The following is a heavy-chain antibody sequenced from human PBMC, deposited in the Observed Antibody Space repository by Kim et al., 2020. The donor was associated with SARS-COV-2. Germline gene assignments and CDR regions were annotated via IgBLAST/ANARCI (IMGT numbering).Heavy chain of an antibody. D-gene: IGHD4-17*01. CDR2: IKNKADGGTA. V-gene: IGHV3-15*01. CDR1: GFTFSNAW. CDR3: TTAGLGV. J-gene: IGHJ3*01. Sequence: GGSLRLSCAASGFTFSNAWMSWVRQAPGKGLEWVGRIKNKADGGTADNAAPVEGRFTISRDDSKNMLYLQMTSLNTEDTAVYYCTTAGLGVWGQGTMVT.